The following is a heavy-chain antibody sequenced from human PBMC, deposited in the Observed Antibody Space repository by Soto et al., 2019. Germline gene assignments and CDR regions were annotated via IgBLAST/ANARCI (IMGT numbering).Heavy chain of an antibody. CDR1: GGSISSYY. Sequence: QVQLQESGPGLVKPSETLSLTCTVSGGSISSYYWSWIRQPPGKGLEWIGYIYYSGSTNYNPSLKSRVTISVDTSKNQFSLKLSSVTAADTAVYYCARLVAARLKHYYYYYMDVWGKGTTVTVSS. CDR2: IYYSGST. V-gene: IGHV4-59*08. D-gene: IGHD6-6*01. CDR3: ARLVAARLKHYYYYYMDV. J-gene: IGHJ6*03.